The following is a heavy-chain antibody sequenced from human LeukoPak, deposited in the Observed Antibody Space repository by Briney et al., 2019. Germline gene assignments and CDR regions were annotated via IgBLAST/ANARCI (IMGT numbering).Heavy chain of an antibody. CDR3: ASEIAAAGYFDY. CDR1: GFTFSSYS. V-gene: IGHV3-21*01. D-gene: IGHD6-13*01. Sequence: PGGSLRLSCAASGFTFSSYSMNWVRQAPGKGLEWVSSISSSSSYIYYADSVKGQFTISRDNAKNSLYLQMNSLRAEDTAVHYCASEIAAAGYFDYWGQGTLVTVSS. J-gene: IGHJ4*02. CDR2: ISSSSSYI.